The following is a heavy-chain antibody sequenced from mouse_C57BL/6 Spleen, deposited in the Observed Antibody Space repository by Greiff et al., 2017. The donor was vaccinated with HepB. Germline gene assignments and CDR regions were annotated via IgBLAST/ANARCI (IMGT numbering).Heavy chain of an antibody. CDR2: IYPGDGDT. CDR3: ARGRRDAMDY. J-gene: IGHJ4*01. CDR1: GYAFSSSW. Sequence: QVQLQQSGPELVKPGASVKISCKASGYAFSSSWMNWVKQRPGKGLEWIGRIYPGDGDTNYNGKFKGKATLTADKSSSTAYMQLSRLTSEDSAVYFCARGRRDAMDYWGQGTSVTVSS. V-gene: IGHV1-82*01.